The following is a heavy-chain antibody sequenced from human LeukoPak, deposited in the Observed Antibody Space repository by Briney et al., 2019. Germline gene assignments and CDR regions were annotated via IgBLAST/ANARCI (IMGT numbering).Heavy chain of an antibody. J-gene: IGHJ4*02. CDR2: ISSSSSYI. V-gene: IGHV3-21*01. Sequence: GGSLRLSCAASGFTFSSYSMNWVRQAPGKGLEWVSSISSSSSYIYYADSVKGRFTISRDNAKNSLYLQMNSLRAEDTAVYYCARVSTGTTSVFDYWGQGTLVTVSS. CDR1: GFTFSSYS. CDR3: ARVSTGTTSVFDY. D-gene: IGHD1-1*01.